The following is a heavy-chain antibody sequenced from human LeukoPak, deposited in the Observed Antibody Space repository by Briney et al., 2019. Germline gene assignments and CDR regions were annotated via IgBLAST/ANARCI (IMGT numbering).Heavy chain of an antibody. CDR3: ARGASCSGGSCYYYYGMDV. J-gene: IGHJ6*02. D-gene: IGHD2-15*01. CDR2: INHSGST. V-gene: IGHV4-34*01. CDR1: GGSFSGYY. Sequence: PSETLSLTCAVYGGSFSGYYWSWIRQPPGKGLEWIGEINHSGSTNYNPSLKSRVTISGDTSKNQFSLKLSSVTAADTAVYYCARGASCSGGSCYYYYGMDVWGQGTTVTVSS.